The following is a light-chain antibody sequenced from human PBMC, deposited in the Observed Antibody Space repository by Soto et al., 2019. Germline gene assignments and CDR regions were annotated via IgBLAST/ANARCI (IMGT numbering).Light chain of an antibody. Sequence: QSALTQPASVSGSPGQSITISCTGTSSDVGGYNYVSWYQQHPGKAPKLMIYEVSNRPSGVSNRFSGSKSGNTTSLTISGLQGEDEADYYCSSYTSSGSYVFGSGTKLTVL. J-gene: IGLJ1*01. CDR1: SSDVGGYNY. CDR3: SSYTSSGSYV. V-gene: IGLV2-14*01. CDR2: EVS.